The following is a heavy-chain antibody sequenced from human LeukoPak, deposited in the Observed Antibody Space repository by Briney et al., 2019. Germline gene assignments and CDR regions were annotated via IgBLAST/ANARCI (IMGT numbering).Heavy chain of an antibody. D-gene: IGHD6-19*01. CDR3: ARRDISSGWSFDY. CDR1: GGSISNYH. V-gene: IGHV4-4*07. J-gene: IGHJ4*02. CDR2: IHTSGST. Sequence: SETLSLTCTVSGGSISNYHWSWIRQPAGKGLEWIGQIHTSGSTNYNPPLKSRVSMSIDTTEDQVSLTIRSVTAADTALYYCARRDISSGWSFDYWGQGTLVTVSS.